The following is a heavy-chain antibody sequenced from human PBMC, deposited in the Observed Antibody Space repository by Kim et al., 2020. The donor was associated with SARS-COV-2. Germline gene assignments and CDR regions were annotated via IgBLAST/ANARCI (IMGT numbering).Heavy chain of an antibody. D-gene: IGHD2-21*02. CDR2: ISSSGSTI. V-gene: IGHV3-11*01. Sequence: GGSLRLSCAASGFTFSDYYMSWIRQAPGKGLEWVSYISSSGSTIYYADSVKGRFTISRDNAKNSLYLQMNSLRAEDTAVYYCARDYPGSWVVVTAGHYFDYWGQGTLVTVSS. CDR3: ARDYPGSWVVVTAGHYFDY. CDR1: GFTFSDYY. J-gene: IGHJ4*02.